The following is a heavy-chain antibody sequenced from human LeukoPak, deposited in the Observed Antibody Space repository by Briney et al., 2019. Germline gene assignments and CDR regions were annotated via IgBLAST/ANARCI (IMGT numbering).Heavy chain of an antibody. Sequence: SETLSLTCTVSGGSITSSTYSWSWIRQPAGKGLEWIGLFYASGITNYNPSLKTRVTISVDTSKNQFSLNLRSVTAADTAIYYCATTLDYGCFDPWGQGALVTVSS. CDR2: FYASGIT. CDR1: GGSITSSTYS. J-gene: IGHJ5*02. D-gene: IGHD3-16*01. CDR3: ATTLDYGCFDP. V-gene: IGHV4-61*02.